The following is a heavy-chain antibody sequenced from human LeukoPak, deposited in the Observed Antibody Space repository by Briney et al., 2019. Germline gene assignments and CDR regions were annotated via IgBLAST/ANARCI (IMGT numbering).Heavy chain of an antibody. CDR1: GGSFSGYY. CDR2: INHSGST. D-gene: IGHD3-22*01. CDR3: ARGHTYCYDSSGPDY. V-gene: IGHV4-34*01. Sequence: PSETLSLTCAVYGGSFSGYYWSWIRQPPGKGLEWIGEINHSGSTNYNPSLKSRVTISVDTSKNQFSLKLSPVTAADTAVYYCARGHTYCYDSSGPDYWGQGTLVTVSS. J-gene: IGHJ4*02.